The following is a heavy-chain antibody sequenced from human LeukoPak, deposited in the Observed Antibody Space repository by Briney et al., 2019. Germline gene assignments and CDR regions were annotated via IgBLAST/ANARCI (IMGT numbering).Heavy chain of an antibody. D-gene: IGHD2-2*01. V-gene: IGHV4-39*01. CDR3: ARGPFIVVVPAAKVWFEP. CDR2: IYYSGST. CDR1: GGSISSSSYY. J-gene: IGHJ5*02. Sequence: SETLSLTCTVSGGSISSSSYYWGWIRQPPGKGLEWIGGIYYSGSTYYNPSLKSRVTISVDTSKNQFSLKLSSVTAADTAVYYCARGPFIVVVPAAKVWFEPWGQGTLVTVSS.